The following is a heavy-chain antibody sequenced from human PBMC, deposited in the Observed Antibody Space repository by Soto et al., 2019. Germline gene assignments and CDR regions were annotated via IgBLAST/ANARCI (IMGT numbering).Heavy chain of an antibody. CDR3: ARENVDYEENSAYDGMDV. CDR1: GYTFSGYS. D-gene: IGHD5-12*01. J-gene: IGHJ6*02. CDR2: ISGDRGNL. Sequence: QAQLVQSGAEVKKPGDSVKVSCKASGYTFSGYSITWVRQAPGPGLEWMGCISGDRGNLKYGQKFQGRVTMTADTPTSTAYLEVRSLGSDDTAVADCARENVDYEENSAYDGMDVWGQGTTVIVSS. V-gene: IGHV1-18*01.